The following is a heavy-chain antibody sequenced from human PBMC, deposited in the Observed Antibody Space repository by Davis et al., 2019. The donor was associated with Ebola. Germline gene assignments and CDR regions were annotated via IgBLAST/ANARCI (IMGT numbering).Heavy chain of an antibody. Sequence: GESLKISCAAPGLIFSSYAMSWFRQAPGKGLEWVGFIRSKAYGGTTEYAASVKGRFTISRDDSKSIAYLQMNSLKTEDTAVYYCTRRRTPGIAVAGKDYWGQGTLVTVSS. CDR2: IRSKAYGGTT. J-gene: IGHJ4*02. CDR1: GLIFSSYA. CDR3: TRRRTPGIAVAGKDY. V-gene: IGHV3-49*03. D-gene: IGHD6-19*01.